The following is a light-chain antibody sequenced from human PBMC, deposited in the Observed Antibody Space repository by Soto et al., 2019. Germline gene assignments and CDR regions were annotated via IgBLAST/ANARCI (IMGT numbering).Light chain of an antibody. Sequence: EIVLTQSPATLSLSPGERATLPCRASQSVSSYLAWYQQKAGQAPRLLIYDASNRATGIPARFSGSGSGTAFTLPISRLEPEDFAVSYCQQRSNWPRETFGQGTKLEIK. CDR3: QQRSNWPRET. CDR1: QSVSSY. CDR2: DAS. V-gene: IGKV3-11*01. J-gene: IGKJ2*01.